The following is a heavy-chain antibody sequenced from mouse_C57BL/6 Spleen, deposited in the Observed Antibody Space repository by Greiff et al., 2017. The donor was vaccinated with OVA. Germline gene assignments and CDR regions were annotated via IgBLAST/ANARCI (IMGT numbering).Heavy chain of an antibody. D-gene: IGHD1-1*01. CDR1: GYTFTSYW. Sequence: VKLQQPGAELVKPGASVKMSCKASGYTFTSYWITWVKQRPGQGLEWIGDIYPGSGSTNYNEKFKSKATLTVDTSSSTAYMQLSSLTSEDSAVYYCAYYYGSSSYFDYWGQGTTLTVSS. V-gene: IGHV1-55*01. CDR3: AYYYGSSSYFDY. CDR2: IYPGSGST. J-gene: IGHJ2*01.